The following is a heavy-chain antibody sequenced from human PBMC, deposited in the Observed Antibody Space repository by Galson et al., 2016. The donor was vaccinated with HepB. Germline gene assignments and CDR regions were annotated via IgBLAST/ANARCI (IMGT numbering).Heavy chain of an antibody. CDR3: ARDSVGSGSLGK. V-gene: IGHV4-61*01. Sequence: SETLSLTCTVSGDSVSNINYFWSWIRQPPGKGLEWIGYIYYTGATRDNPSLNSRFTISIDTSKNEFSLKVTSVTAADTAVYCCARDSVGSGSLGKWGQGTLVTVSS. D-gene: IGHD3-10*01. CDR2: IYYTGAT. J-gene: IGHJ4*02. CDR1: GDSVSNINYF.